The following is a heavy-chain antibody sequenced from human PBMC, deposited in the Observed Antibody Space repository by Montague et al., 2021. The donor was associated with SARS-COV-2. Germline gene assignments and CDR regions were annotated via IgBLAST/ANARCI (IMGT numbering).Heavy chain of an antibody. D-gene: IGHD2-15*01. Sequence: SETRSLTCAVYNESFSGNSFSTYYWSWIRQPPGKGLEWIGEINHSGTTNYNPSLESRFSISVDTSKNQFSLRLISATAADTAVYYCARGLRLCNGGSCYFAWFDPWGQGTPVTVSS. V-gene: IGHV4-34*01. J-gene: IGHJ5*02. CDR2: INHSGTT. CDR3: ARGLRLCNGGSCYFAWFDP. CDR1: NESFSGNS.